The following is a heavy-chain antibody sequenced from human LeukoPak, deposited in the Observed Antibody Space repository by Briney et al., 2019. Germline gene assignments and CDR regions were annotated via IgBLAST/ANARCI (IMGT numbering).Heavy chain of an antibody. CDR1: GGSFSGYY. V-gene: IGHV4-34*01. D-gene: IGHD3-10*01. Sequence: PSETLSLTCAVYGGSFSGYYWSWIRQPPGKGLEWIGEINHSGSTNYNPSPKRRVTISVDTSKNQFSLKLSSVTAADTAVYYCARYASPSSGAFDIWGQGTMVTVSS. J-gene: IGHJ3*02. CDR3: ARYASPSSGAFDI. CDR2: INHSGST.